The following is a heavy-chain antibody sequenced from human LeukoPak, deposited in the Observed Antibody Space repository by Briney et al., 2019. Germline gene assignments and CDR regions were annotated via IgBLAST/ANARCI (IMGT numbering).Heavy chain of an antibody. J-gene: IGHJ5*02. Sequence: PGGSLRLSCAASGFTFSSYGMHWVRQAPGKGLEWVAVIWYDGSNKYYADSVKRRFTISRDNSKNTLYLQMNSLRAEDTAVYYCARDLGYCSGGSCYWGTLNWFDPWGQGTLVTVSS. V-gene: IGHV3-33*01. CDR2: IWYDGSNK. CDR1: GFTFSSYG. CDR3: ARDLGYCSGGSCYWGTLNWFDP. D-gene: IGHD2-15*01.